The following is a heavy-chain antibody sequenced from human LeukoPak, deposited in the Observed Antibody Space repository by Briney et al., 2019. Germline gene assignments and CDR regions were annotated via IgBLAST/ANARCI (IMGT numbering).Heavy chain of an antibody. V-gene: IGHV3-23*01. CDR1: GFTFSTYA. D-gene: IGHD3-22*01. J-gene: IGHJ3*02. CDR2: ISGSGGST. CDR3: AKGGSITMMLVTPDAFDI. Sequence: GGSLRLSCAASGFTFSTYAMHWVRQAPGKGLEWVSGISGSGGSTYYADSVKGRFTISRDNSKNAVYLQMNGLRADDTAVYYCAKGGSITMMLVTPDAFDIWGQGTMVTVSS.